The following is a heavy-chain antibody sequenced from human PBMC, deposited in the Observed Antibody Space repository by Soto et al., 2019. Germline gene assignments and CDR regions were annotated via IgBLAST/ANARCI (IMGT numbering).Heavy chain of an antibody. Sequence: QLQLQESGPGLVKPSETLSLTCTVSGGSISSSSYYWGWIRQPPGKGLEWIGSIYYSGSTYYNPSLKSRVTISVDTSKNQFSLKLSSVTAADTAVYYCARHPDYGPLSSWFDPWGQGTLVTVSS. CDR2: IYYSGST. CDR3: ARHPDYGPLSSWFDP. V-gene: IGHV4-39*01. D-gene: IGHD4-17*01. J-gene: IGHJ5*02. CDR1: GGSISSSSYY.